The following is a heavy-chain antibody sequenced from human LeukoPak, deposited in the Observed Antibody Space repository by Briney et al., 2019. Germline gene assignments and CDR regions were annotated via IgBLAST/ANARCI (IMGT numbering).Heavy chain of an antibody. CDR2: INSGWNT. D-gene: IGHD6-6*01. J-gene: IGHJ4*02. CDR1: GSTVSSNY. V-gene: IGHV3-66*02. Sequence: GGSLRLSCAASGSTVSSNYMSWVRQAPGKGLEWVSFINSGWNTHYADSVKGRFTISRDNSKNTLYLQMNSLRGEDTAVYYCARDPSNPTAFDYWGQETLVTVSS. CDR3: ARDPSNPTAFDY.